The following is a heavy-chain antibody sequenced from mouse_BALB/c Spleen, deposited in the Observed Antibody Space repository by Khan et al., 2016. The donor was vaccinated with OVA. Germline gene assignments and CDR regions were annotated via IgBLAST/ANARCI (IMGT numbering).Heavy chain of an antibody. J-gene: IGHJ3*01. Sequence: VQLQQSGPELVKPGASVKMSCKASGYTFTNYVTHWVKQKPGQGLEWIGYINPHNDGTRFHEKFKGKATLTSDKSSSTAYMELSSLTSEDSAFYYCAREASNGDFSFAYWGQGTLVTVSA. CDR3: AREASNGDFSFAY. CDR2: INPHNDGT. V-gene: IGHV1S136*01. CDR1: GYTFTNYV. D-gene: IGHD4-1*01.